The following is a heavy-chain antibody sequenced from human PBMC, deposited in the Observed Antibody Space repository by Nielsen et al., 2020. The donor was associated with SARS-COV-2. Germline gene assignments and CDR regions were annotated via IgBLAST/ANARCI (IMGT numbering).Heavy chain of an antibody. J-gene: IGHJ5*02. D-gene: IGHD3-22*01. V-gene: IGHV3-30*04. CDR1: GFTFSSYA. Sequence: GGSLRLSCAASGFTFSSYAMHWVRQAPGKGLEWVAVISYDGSNKYYADSVKGRFTISRDNSKNTLYLQMNSLRAEDTAVYYCAETHGSYYYDSSPAWGQGTLVTVSS. CDR2: ISYDGSNK. CDR3: AETHGSYYYDSSPA.